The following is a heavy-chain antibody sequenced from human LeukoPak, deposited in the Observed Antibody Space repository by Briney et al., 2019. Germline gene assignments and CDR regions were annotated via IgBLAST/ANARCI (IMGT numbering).Heavy chain of an antibody. CDR3: ARVYYDGSNYYYVLS. J-gene: IGHJ4*02. CDR1: GGSISSGDYY. V-gene: IGHV4-30-4*08. CDR2: IYYSGST. Sequence: PSETLSLTCSVSGGSISSGDYYWSWIRQPPGKGLEWIGYIYYSGSTYYNPSLKSRVTISVETSKNQFSLRLSSVTAADTAVYYCARVYYDGSNYYYVLSWGQGTLVTVSS. D-gene: IGHD3-22*01.